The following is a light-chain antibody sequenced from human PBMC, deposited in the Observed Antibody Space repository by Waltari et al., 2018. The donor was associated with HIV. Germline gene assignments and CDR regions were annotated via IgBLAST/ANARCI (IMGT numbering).Light chain of an antibody. CDR2: SND. J-gene: IGLJ3*02. CDR1: SPSIGRKT. Sequence: QSVLTQPPSASGTPGQMVPITCSGGSPSIGRKTVDGCQQPPGTAPKLLIDSNDQRPFVIPDRFSGSKSGTSASLAISALQSEDEADYYCAAWDDSLNVWVFGGGTKLTVL. CDR3: AAWDDSLNVWV. V-gene: IGLV1-44*01.